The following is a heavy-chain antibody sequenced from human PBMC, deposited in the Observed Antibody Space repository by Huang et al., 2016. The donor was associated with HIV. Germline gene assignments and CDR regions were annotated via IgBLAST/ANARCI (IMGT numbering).Heavy chain of an antibody. CDR3: ARHGRVAGHYYNNMDV. V-gene: IGHV4-39*01. CDR2: IYYRGNT. CDR1: GGSISSSSYY. Sequence: LQLQESGPGLVKSSETLSLICTVSGGSISSSSYYWGWIRQPPGKGPELIGSIYYRGNTYYNPPLKSRVTISVDTSKNQFSLKVNSVTAADTAVYYCARHGRVAGHYYNNMDVWGRGTTVTVSS. J-gene: IGHJ6*02. D-gene: IGHD6-19*01.